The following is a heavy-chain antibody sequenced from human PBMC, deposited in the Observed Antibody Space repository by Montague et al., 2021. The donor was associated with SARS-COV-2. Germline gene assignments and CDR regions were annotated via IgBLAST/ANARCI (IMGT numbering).Heavy chain of an antibody. CDR3: ARGIFYNDSGELGS. Sequence: SETLSLTCTVSGGSINNYYWSWIRQPAGRGLEWIGRIHDSGITTYNPSLETRVTMSVDTSKNQFSLKLSSVTAADTAVYYCARGIFYNDSGELGSWGQGTLVTVSS. CDR1: GGSINNYY. J-gene: IGHJ5*02. CDR2: IHDSGIT. D-gene: IGHD3-22*01. V-gene: IGHV4-4*07.